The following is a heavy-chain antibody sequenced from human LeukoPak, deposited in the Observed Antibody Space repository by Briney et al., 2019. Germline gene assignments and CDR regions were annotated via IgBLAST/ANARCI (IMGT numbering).Heavy chain of an antibody. CDR1: GGIFSSYA. D-gene: IGHD4-23*01. V-gene: IGHV1-69*13. CDR3: ARQNYGGNSQDY. Sequence: SVKVSCKASGGIFSSYAISWVRQAPGQGLEWMGGIIPIFGTANYAQKFQGRVTITADESTSTAYMELSSLRSEDTAVYYCARQNYGGNSQDYWGQGTLVTVSS. CDR2: IIPIFGTA. J-gene: IGHJ4*02.